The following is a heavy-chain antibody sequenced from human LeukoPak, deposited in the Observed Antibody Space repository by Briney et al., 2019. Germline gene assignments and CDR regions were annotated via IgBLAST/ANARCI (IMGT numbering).Heavy chain of an antibody. D-gene: IGHD2-15*01. CDR2: SYGSGTT. CDR1: GRSISSSSYY. V-gene: IGHV4-39*01. Sequence: SESLSLTCTVSGRSISSSSYYWGWMRQPPGKGLESIVSSYGSGTTYYNPSLERRLTISVDTSNKQFFLMMSSVTDDNAAYYFRGTQVRYCSGGTCYRHYDNRGQGTPVTVSS. J-gene: IGHJ4*02. CDR3: GTQVRYCSGGTCYRHYDN.